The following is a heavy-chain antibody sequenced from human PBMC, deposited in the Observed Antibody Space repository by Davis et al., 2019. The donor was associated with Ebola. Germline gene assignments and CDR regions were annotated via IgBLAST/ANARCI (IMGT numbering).Heavy chain of an antibody. Sequence: GGSLRLSCAASGFTFSNYWMSWVRQARVKGLEWVANIKQDGSEKQYVDSVKGRFTISRDNAKNSLYLQMNSLRAEDTAVYYCAIANRGPVADTGDYWGQGTLVTVSS. J-gene: IGHJ4*02. CDR3: AIANRGPVADTGDY. CDR2: IKQDGSEK. D-gene: IGHD6-19*01. V-gene: IGHV3-7*03. CDR1: GFTFSNYW.